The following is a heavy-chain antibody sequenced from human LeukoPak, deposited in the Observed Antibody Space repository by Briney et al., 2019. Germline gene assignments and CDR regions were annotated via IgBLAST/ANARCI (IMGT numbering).Heavy chain of an antibody. D-gene: IGHD2-21*02. J-gene: IGHJ4*02. Sequence: GGSLRLSCAASGFTFSSYDMHWVRQATGKGLEWVSAIGTAGDTYYPGSVKGRFTISRENAKNSLYLQMNSLRAEDTAVYYCARATVVVTAIPGPPSSVFDYWGQGTLVTVSS. CDR1: GFTFSSYD. CDR3: ARATVVVTAIPGPPSSVFDY. CDR2: IGTAGDT. V-gene: IGHV3-13*01.